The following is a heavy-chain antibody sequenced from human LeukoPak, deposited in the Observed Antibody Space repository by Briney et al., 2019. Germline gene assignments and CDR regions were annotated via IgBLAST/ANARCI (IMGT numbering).Heavy chain of an antibody. J-gene: IGHJ2*01. V-gene: IGHV4-39*01. CDR3: ERPREGHFDP. Sequence: PSTIPSLTCTVSGGSISSSRYYWCWIRRPPGKGLEWIGSIYYSGSTYYNPSLKSRVTISVDTSQNQFSLKLSSATPADTAVYYCERPREGHFDPWGRGTPVTVSS. CDR2: IYYSGST. CDR1: GGSISSSRYY. D-gene: IGHD5-24*01.